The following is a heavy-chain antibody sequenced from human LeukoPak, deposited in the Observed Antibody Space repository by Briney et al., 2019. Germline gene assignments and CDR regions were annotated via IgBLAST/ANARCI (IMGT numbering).Heavy chain of an antibody. V-gene: IGHV3-13*05. CDR1: GFTFSSYG. CDR2: INTAGDP. J-gene: IGHJ3*02. D-gene: IGHD6-19*01. CDR3: ARAVVAGTFDI. Sequence: PGGSLRLSCAASGFTFSSYGMHWVRQATGKGLEWVSGINTAGDPYYPDSVKGRLTISRENAENSLYLQMNTLRAGDTAVYYCARAVVAGTFDIWGQGTMVTVSS.